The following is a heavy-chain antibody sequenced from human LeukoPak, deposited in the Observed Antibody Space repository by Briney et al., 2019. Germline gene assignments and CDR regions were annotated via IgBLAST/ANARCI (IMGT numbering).Heavy chain of an antibody. CDR2: IKPDGSEK. V-gene: IGHV3-7*01. D-gene: IGHD6-13*01. CDR1: GFTHSNYW. J-gene: IGHJ3*02. Sequence: GGSLRLSCAASGFTHSNYWMTWVRQAPGRGLEWVANIKPDGSEKYYVDSVKGRFTISRDNAKNSLYLQMNSLRAEDTAVYYCARDHSSSWPEPFDIWGQGTMVTVSS. CDR3: ARDHSSSWPEPFDI.